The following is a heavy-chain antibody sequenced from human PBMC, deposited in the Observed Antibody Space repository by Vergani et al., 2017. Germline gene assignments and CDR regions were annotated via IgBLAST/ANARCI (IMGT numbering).Heavy chain of an antibody. Sequence: EVQLVESGGGLVQPGGSLRLSCAASGFTFSSYWMSWVRQAPGKGLEWVSSISSSSSYIYYADSVKGRFTISRDNAKHSLYLQMNSLRAEDTAVFYCARVGCSGGSCYPNWYFDLWGRGTLVTVSS. J-gene: IGHJ2*01. CDR1: GFTFSSYW. CDR2: ISSSSSYI. V-gene: IGHV3-21*01. CDR3: ARVGCSGGSCYPNWYFDL. D-gene: IGHD2-15*01.